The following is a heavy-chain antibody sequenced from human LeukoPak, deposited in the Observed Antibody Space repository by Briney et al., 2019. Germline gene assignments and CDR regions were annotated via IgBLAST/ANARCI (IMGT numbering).Heavy chain of an antibody. D-gene: IGHD3-16*01. CDR1: GYTFAISW. CDR3: ARRLKISQGGATDY. V-gene: IGHV5-51*01. J-gene: IGHJ4*02. Sequence: GESLKISCKGSGYTFAISWIGWVRQMPGKGLEWMGIIYPSDSDTRYSPSFQGQVTISADRSITTAYLQWSSLKASDTAIYYCARRLKISQGGATDYWGQGTLVTVSS. CDR2: IYPSDSDT.